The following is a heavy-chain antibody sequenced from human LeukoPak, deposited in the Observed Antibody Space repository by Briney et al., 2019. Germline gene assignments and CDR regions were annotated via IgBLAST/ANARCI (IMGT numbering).Heavy chain of an antibody. CDR2: IYDSGST. D-gene: IGHD3-22*01. CDR1: GGSIRSSYYY. CDR3: ARHSSGNWFDP. Sequence: PSETLSLTCTVSGGSIRSSYYYWGWIRQPPGKGLEWIGSIYDSGSTYYNPSLKSRVTISVDTSKSQFSLKLSSVTAADTAVYYCARHSSGNWFDPWGQGTLVTVSS. V-gene: IGHV4-39*07. J-gene: IGHJ5*02.